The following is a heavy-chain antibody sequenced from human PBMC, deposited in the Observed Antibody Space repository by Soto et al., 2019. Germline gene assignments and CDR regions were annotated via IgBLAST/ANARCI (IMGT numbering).Heavy chain of an antibody. CDR3: AKGAGWYPF. Sequence: SETLSLTCVVSGGPINRDYRTWLQQPPGKGLERSGFIHYTGTTRYNPSLKSRLTILLDRSKNQFSLNLNSGTAADTAMYYCAKGAGWYPFWGQGTLVTVSS. J-gene: IGHJ4*02. CDR2: IHYTGTT. V-gene: IGHV4-59*01. CDR1: GGPINRDY. D-gene: IGHD2-15*01.